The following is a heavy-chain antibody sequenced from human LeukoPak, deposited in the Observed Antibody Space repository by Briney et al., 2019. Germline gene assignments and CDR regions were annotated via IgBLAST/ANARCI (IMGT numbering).Heavy chain of an antibody. CDR1: GFTFSSYW. Sequence: GGSLRLSCVASGFTFSSYWMTWVRQAPGKGLEWLANIKEDGSIQYYLDSVRGRFTISRDNAKTSVYLQLNSLRADDTAVYFCARDVWTGVAVSDYWGQGTLVTVSS. CDR3: ARDVWTGVAVSDY. D-gene: IGHD6-19*01. V-gene: IGHV3-7*01. CDR2: IKEDGSIQ. J-gene: IGHJ4*02.